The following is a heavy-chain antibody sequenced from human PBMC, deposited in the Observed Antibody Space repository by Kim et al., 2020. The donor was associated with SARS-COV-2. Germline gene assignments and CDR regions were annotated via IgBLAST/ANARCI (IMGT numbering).Heavy chain of an antibody. CDR1: GGSFSGYY. Sequence: SETLSLTCAVYGGSFSGYYWSWIRQPPGKGLEWIGEINHSGSTNYNPSLKSRVTISVDTSKNQFSLKLSSVTAADTAVYYCARVAAKRPYNWFDPWGQGTLVTVSS. V-gene: IGHV4-34*01. CDR2: INHSGST. J-gene: IGHJ5*02. CDR3: ARVAAKRPYNWFDP.